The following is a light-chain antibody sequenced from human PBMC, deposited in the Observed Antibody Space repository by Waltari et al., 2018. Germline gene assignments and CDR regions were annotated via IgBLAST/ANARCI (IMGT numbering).Light chain of an antibody. CDR2: DAS. CDR1: QSVSSY. CDR3: QQRSNWPPT. V-gene: IGKV3-11*01. J-gene: IGKJ4*01. Sequence: ETVLTQSPATLSSSPGERATLPCRASQSVSSYLAWYQQKPGQAPRLLIYDASNRATGIPARFSGSGSGTDFTLTISSLEPEDFAVYYCQQRSNWPPTFGGGTKVEIK.